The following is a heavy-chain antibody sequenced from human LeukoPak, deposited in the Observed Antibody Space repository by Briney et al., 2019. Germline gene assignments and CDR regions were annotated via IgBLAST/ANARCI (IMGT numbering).Heavy chain of an antibody. D-gene: IGHD6-19*01. Sequence: SETLSPTCTVSGGSISSYYWSWIRQPAGKGLEWIGRIYTTGSISYNPSLKSRVTMSVDTSKNQFSLKLSSVTAADTAVYYCARDQNNSGWPDYWGQGTLVTVSS. V-gene: IGHV4-4*07. J-gene: IGHJ4*02. CDR3: ARDQNNSGWPDY. CDR1: GGSISSYY. CDR2: IYTTGSI.